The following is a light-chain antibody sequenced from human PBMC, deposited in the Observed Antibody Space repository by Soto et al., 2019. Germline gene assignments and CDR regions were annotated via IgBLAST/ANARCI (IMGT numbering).Light chain of an antibody. CDR3: SSYAGSNTVA. CDR2: EVT. V-gene: IGLV2-8*01. J-gene: IGLJ2*01. Sequence: QSALTQPPSASGSPGQSVTISCSGTSSDVGGYNYVSWYQQHPGKAPKLMIYEVTRRPSGVPDRFSGSRSGNTASLMVSGLQAEDEADYYCSSYAGSNTVAFGGGTKLTVL. CDR1: SSDVGGYNY.